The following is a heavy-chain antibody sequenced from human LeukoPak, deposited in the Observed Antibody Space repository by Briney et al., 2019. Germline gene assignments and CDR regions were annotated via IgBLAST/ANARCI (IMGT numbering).Heavy chain of an antibody. CDR2: INWNGGST. CDR1: GFTFDDYG. Sequence: PGGSLRLSCAASGFTFDDYGMSWARQAPGKGLEWVSGINWNGGSTGYADSVKGRFTISRDNAKNSLYLQMNSLRAEDTALYYCARDRGTGYSSSYFDYWGQGTLVTVSS. V-gene: IGHV3-20*04. J-gene: IGHJ4*02. D-gene: IGHD6-19*01. CDR3: ARDRGTGYSSSYFDY.